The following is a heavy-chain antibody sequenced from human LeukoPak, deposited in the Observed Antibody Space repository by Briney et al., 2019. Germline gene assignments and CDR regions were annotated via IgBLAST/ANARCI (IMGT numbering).Heavy chain of an antibody. J-gene: IGHJ5*02. CDR3: ARLVLGEYGWFDP. CDR2: IYYSGST. Sequence: SETLSLTCTVSGGSISSSSFYWGWIRQPPGKGLEWIGSIYYSGSTYYNPSLKSRVTISVDTSKNQFSPKLSSVTAADTAVYYCARLVLGEYGWFDPWGQGTLVTVSS. D-gene: IGHD3-16*01. CDR1: GGSISSSSFY. V-gene: IGHV4-39*01.